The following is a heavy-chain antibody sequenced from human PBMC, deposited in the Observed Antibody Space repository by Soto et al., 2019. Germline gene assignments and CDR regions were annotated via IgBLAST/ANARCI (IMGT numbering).Heavy chain of an antibody. V-gene: IGHV1-18*01. CDR1: GYTFFTYD. Sequence: ASVKVSCKASGYTFFTYDISWVRQAPGQGLEWMGWISTYSGDTKYAQKFQGRVTMTTDTSTTTAYLELRSLRSDDTAVYYCARHHGPTTSENWFDPWGQGTLVTAPQ. CDR2: ISTYSGDT. J-gene: IGHJ5*02. D-gene: IGHD5-12*01. CDR3: ARHHGPTTSENWFDP.